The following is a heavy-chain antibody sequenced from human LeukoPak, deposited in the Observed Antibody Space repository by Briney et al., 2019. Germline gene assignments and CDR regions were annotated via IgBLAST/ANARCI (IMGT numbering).Heavy chain of an antibody. J-gene: IGHJ4*02. Sequence: PGGSLRLSCVASGFTFSSSWMSWVRQAPGKGLEWVSAISGSGGSTYYADSVKGRFTISRDNSKNTLYLQMNSLRAEDTAVYYCAKDIGYCSGGSCYTDFDYWGQGTLVTVSS. CDR1: GFTFSSSW. CDR2: ISGSGGST. D-gene: IGHD2-15*01. CDR3: AKDIGYCSGGSCYTDFDY. V-gene: IGHV3-23*01.